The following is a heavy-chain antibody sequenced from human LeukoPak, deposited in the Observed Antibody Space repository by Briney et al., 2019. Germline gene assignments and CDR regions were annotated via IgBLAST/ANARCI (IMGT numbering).Heavy chain of an antibody. V-gene: IGHV4-39*01. D-gene: IGHD2-15*01. CDR2: IYYSGST. CDR1: GGSISSSSYY. J-gene: IGHJ4*02. CDR3: ARGPPSIYCSGGSCYTALDY. Sequence: SETLSLTCTVSGGSISSSSYYWGWIRQPPGKGLEWIGSIYYSGSTYYNPSLKSRVTISVDTSKNQFSLKLSSVTAADTAVYYCARGPPSIYCSGGSCYTALDYWGQGTLVTVSS.